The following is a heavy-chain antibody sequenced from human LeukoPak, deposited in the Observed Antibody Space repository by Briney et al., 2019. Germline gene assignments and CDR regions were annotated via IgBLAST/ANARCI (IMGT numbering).Heavy chain of an antibody. CDR3: ARVALPWGPNDAFDI. CDR2: TYYKSKWYN. CDR1: GDSVSRNSAV. Sequence: SQTLSLTCAISGDSVSRNSAVWNWIRQSPSRGLEWLGRTYYKSKWYNDYAVSVKSRITINADTSQNQFSLQLNSVTPEDTAVYFFARVALPWGPNDAFDIWGQGTMATVSS. D-gene: IGHD3-16*01. V-gene: IGHV6-1*01. J-gene: IGHJ3*02.